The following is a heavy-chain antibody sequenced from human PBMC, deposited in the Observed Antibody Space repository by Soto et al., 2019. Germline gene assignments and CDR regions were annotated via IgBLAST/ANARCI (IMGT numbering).Heavy chain of an antibody. CDR2: LSYSGST. D-gene: IGHD3-10*01. V-gene: IGHV4-59*01. Sequence: QVQLQESGPGLVKPSEPLFLTCTVVGASISSYYWSWIRQPPGKGLEWNGYLSYSGSTSYNPSLKSRVSMSVDTSKNQMSLKLTSGTSTDTAVYFWSRGEDRISGRQNWFDPWGQGTPVTVSS. J-gene: IGHJ5*02. CDR3: SRGEDRISGRQNWFDP. CDR1: GASISSYY.